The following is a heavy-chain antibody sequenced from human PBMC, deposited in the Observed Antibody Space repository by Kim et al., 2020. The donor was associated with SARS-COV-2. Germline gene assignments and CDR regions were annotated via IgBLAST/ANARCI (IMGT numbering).Heavy chain of an antibody. CDR3: ARRRRDSSGYEDFDY. J-gene: IGHJ4*02. V-gene: IGHV1-46*01. Sequence: QKFQGRDTMTRDTSTSTVYMELSSLRSEDTAVYYCARRRRDSSGYEDFDYWGQGTLVTVSS. D-gene: IGHD3-22*01.